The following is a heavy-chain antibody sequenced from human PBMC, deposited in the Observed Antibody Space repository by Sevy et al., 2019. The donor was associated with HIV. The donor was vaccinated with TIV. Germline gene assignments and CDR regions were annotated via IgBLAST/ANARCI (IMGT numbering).Heavy chain of an antibody. CDR2: IKQDGSEK. Sequence: GGSLRLSCAASGFTVNSNYMTWVRQAPGKGLEWVANIKQDGSEKYYVDSVKGRFTISRDNAKNSLYLQMNSLRAEDTAVYYCARYIVVVPAAIARYYYYGMDVWGQGTTVTVSS. CDR1: GFTVNSNY. J-gene: IGHJ6*02. CDR3: ARYIVVVPAAIARYYYYGMDV. D-gene: IGHD2-2*01. V-gene: IGHV3-7*01.